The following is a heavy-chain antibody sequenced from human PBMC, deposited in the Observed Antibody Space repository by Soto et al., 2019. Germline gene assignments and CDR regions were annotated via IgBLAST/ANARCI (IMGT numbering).Heavy chain of an antibody. V-gene: IGHV3-11*01. CDR2: ISGGGTTI. D-gene: IGHD5-12*01. J-gene: IGHJ4*02. CDR3: ASDPYDASGF. CDR1: GFRFSDHY. Sequence: GSLRLSCVASGFRFSDHYMTWIRQAPGKGLEWVSKISGGGTTIYYADSVKGRFTVSRDNAKNSLYLQMNSLRAEDTAVYYCASDPYDASGFWCQGALFTVS.